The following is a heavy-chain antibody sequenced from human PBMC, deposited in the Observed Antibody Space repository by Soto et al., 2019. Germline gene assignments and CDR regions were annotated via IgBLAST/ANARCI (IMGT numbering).Heavy chain of an antibody. D-gene: IGHD3-22*01. CDR2: INHSGST. Sequence: QVQLQQWGAGLLKPSETLSLTCAVYGGSFSGYYWSWIRQPPGKGLEWIGEINHSGSTNYNPSLKSRVTISVDTSKNQFSLKLSSVTAADTAVYYCAREADYYDSSGYYPDYWGQGTLVTVSS. V-gene: IGHV4-34*01. CDR3: AREADYYDSSGYYPDY. J-gene: IGHJ4*02. CDR1: GGSFSGYY.